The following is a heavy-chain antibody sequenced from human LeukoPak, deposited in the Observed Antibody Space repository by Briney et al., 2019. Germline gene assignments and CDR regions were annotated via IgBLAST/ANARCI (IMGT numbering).Heavy chain of an antibody. V-gene: IGHV1-8*01. CDR1: GYTFTSYD. Sequence: ASVKVSCKASGYTFTSYDINWVRQATGQGPEWIGWMSPNSGNTGYAQKFQGRVTMTRSTSMSTAYMELSSLRSEDTAVYYCARGPPNWGYDYWGQGTLVTVSP. CDR2: MSPNSGNT. J-gene: IGHJ4*02. D-gene: IGHD7-27*01. CDR3: ARGPPNWGYDY.